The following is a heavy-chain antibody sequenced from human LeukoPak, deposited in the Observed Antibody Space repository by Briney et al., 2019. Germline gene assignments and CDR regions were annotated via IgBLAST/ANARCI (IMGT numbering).Heavy chain of an antibody. CDR2: ISAYNGNT. V-gene: IGHV1-18*01. CDR1: GYTFTSYG. D-gene: IGHD4-23*01. J-gene: IGHJ4*02. Sequence: GASVKVSCKASGYTFTSYGISWVRQAPGQGLEWMGWISAYNGNTNYAQKLQGRVTITADKSTSTAYMELSSLRSEDTAVYYCAREDYGGNSRLDYWGQGTLVTVSS. CDR3: AREDYGGNSRLDY.